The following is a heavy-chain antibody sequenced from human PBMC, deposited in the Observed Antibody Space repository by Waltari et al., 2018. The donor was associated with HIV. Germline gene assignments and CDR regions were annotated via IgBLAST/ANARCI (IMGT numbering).Heavy chain of an antibody. CDR1: GFTVNSHY. D-gene: IGHD3-22*01. CDR3: ARDRPNYYDSSGYSSVFDV. V-gene: IGHV3-53*01. Sequence: QLVESGGGLIQPGGSLRLSCAAAGFTVNSHYVKGVRQAPGKGLEWVSVIYSGGSTYYADSVKGRFTISRDNSKNTIYLQMNSLRAEDTAVYYCARDRPNYYDSSGYSSVFDVWGQGTMVTVSS. CDR2: IYSGGST. J-gene: IGHJ3*01.